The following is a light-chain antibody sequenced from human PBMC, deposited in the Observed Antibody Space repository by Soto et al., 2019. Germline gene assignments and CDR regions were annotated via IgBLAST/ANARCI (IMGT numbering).Light chain of an antibody. V-gene: IGLV2-14*01. CDR2: DVT. CDR1: SSDVGGYNY. CDR3: SSHTTSSTLV. J-gene: IGLJ2*01. Sequence: QSALTQPASVSGSPGQSITISCTGTSSDVGGYNYVSWYQQHPGKAPKLMIYDVTDRPSGISNRFSGSKSGYTASLTISGLQAEDEADYYCSSHTTSSTLVFGGGTKLT.